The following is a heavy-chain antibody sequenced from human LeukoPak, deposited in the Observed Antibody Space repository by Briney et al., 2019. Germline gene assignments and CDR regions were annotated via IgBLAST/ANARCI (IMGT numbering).Heavy chain of an antibody. CDR3: TRDPRRLDY. J-gene: IGHJ4*02. CDR1: GYTFSDYY. Sequence: PGGSLRLSCTVSGYTFSDYYMTWVRQAPGKGLEWLSYISGNSGDINYLDSVRGRFTISRDNAKNSLYLQMNSLRVEDTAVYYCTRDPRRLDYLGQGTLVTVSS. CDR2: ISGNSGDI. V-gene: IGHV3-11*05.